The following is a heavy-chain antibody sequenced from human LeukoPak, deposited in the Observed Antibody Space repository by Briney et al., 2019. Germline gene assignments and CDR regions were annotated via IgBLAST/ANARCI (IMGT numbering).Heavy chain of an antibody. V-gene: IGHV3-53*01. Sequence: GGSLRLSCAASGFTVSSQYMSWVRQGPGKGLEWVSILYSDGTTSYADSVKGRFTISRDNSKNTLSLQMNSLRAEDTAVYYCARGHSGWYWAFDYWGRGTLVTVSS. CDR2: LYSDGTT. J-gene: IGHJ4*02. CDR1: GFTVSSQY. D-gene: IGHD6-19*01. CDR3: ARGHSGWYWAFDY.